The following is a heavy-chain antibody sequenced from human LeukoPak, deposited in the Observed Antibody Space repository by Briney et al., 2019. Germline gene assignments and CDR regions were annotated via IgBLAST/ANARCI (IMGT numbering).Heavy chain of an antibody. J-gene: IGHJ6*03. D-gene: IGHD5-12*01. V-gene: IGHV3-48*03. CDR2: ISSSGSTI. CDR1: GFTFSSYE. CDR3: ARGDSGYSYYYYYMDV. Sequence: PGGSLRLSCAASGFTFSSYEMNWVRQAPGKGLEWVSYISSSGSTIYYADSVKGRFTISRDNAKNSLYLQMNSLRAEDTAVYYCARGDSGYSYYYYYMDVWGKGTTVTISS.